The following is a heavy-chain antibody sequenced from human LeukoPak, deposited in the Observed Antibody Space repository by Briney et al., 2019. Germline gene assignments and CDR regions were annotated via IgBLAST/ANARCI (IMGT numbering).Heavy chain of an antibody. Sequence: ASVKVSCKASGYTFTSYGISWVRQAPGQGLEWMGWISAYNSNTNYAQKLQGRVTMTTDTSTSTAYMELRSLRSDDMVVYYCARGNSRGVRGVITNYYYYGMDVWGQGTTVTVSS. CDR1: GYTFTSYG. CDR2: ISAYNSNT. D-gene: IGHD3-10*01. CDR3: ARGNSRGVRGVITNYYYYGMDV. J-gene: IGHJ6*02. V-gene: IGHV1-18*03.